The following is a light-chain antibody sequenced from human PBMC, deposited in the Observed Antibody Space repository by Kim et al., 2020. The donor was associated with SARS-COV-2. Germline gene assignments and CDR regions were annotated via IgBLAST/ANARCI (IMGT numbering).Light chain of an antibody. CDR3: QAWDSSTYV. Sequence: VSPGQTASITCSGDKLGDKFACWYQQKPGQSPVLVIYQDNQRPSGIPERFSASNSGNTATLTISGTQAMDEADYYCQAWDSSTYVFGTGTKVTVL. CDR2: QDN. CDR1: KLGDKF. V-gene: IGLV3-1*01. J-gene: IGLJ1*01.